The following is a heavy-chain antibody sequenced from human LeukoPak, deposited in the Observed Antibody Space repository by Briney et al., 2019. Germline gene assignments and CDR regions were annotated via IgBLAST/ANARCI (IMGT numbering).Heavy chain of an antibody. CDR3: ARVPDNYDTLTGYGLLSYYYYGMDV. J-gene: IGHJ6*02. CDR1: GYTFTSYA. D-gene: IGHD3-9*01. Sequence: ASVKVSCKASGYTFTSYAMNWVRQAPGQGLEWMGWININTGNPTYAQGFTGRFVFSLDTSVSTAYLQISSLKAEDTAVYYCARVPDNYDTLTGYGLLSYYYYGMDVWGQGTTVTVSS. V-gene: IGHV7-4-1*02. CDR2: ININTGNP.